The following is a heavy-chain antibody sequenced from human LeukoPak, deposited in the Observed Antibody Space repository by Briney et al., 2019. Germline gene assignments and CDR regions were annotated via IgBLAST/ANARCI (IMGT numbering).Heavy chain of an antibody. CDR2: ISGNGVST. Sequence: PGGSLRLSCAASGFTFSTYGMNWVRQAPGKGLEWVSSISGNGVSTYYADSVKGRFTISRDNAKNTLYLQMDSLRVEDTALYYCAKIQVSDGNAYGGCFDHWGQGTLVTVSS. V-gene: IGHV3-23*01. CDR1: GFTFSTYG. CDR3: AKIQVSDGNAYGGCFDH. D-gene: IGHD2-15*01. J-gene: IGHJ4*02.